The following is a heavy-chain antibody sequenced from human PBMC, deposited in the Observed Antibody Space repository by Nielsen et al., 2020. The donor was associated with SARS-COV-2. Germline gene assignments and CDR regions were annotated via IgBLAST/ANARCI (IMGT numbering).Heavy chain of an antibody. Sequence: GESLKISCTASGFTFGDYAMSWVRQAPGKGLKWVSVIYTDGRTFYADSVKGRFTISRDNAKNSLYLQMNSLRAEDTAVYYCAKVFPMVRGPWDYWGQGTLVTVSS. J-gene: IGHJ4*02. CDR2: IYTDGRT. CDR1: GFTFGDYA. CDR3: AKVFPMVRGPWDY. V-gene: IGHV3-23*03. D-gene: IGHD3-10*01.